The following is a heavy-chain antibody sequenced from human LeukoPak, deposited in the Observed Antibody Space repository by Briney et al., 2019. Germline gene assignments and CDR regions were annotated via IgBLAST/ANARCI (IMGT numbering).Heavy chain of an antibody. V-gene: IGHV3-23*01. D-gene: IGHD5-12*01. CDR1: GFTFSSYA. CDR2: ISGSGGST. J-gene: IGHJ4*02. CDR3: AKGHSGHDYFDY. Sequence: QPGGSLRLSCAASGFTFSSYAMSWVRQGPGKGLEWVSAISGSGGSTYYADSAKGRLTISIDNSKNTLYLQMNSLRAEDTAVYYCAKGHSGHDYFDYWGQGTLVTVSS.